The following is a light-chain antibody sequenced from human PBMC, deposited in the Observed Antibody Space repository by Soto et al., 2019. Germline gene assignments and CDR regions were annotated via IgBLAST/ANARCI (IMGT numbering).Light chain of an antibody. CDR3: QQSHTSPRT. CDR2: AAS. CDR1: QSIGNY. Sequence: DIQMTQSPSSLSASIGDRVAITCRASQSIGNYLNWFQQKPGKAPKLLVYAASSLQSGVPSRFTGSGSGTDFSLTISSLQPEDFATYFWQQSHTSPRTFGPGTRVEI. V-gene: IGKV1-39*01. J-gene: IGKJ1*01.